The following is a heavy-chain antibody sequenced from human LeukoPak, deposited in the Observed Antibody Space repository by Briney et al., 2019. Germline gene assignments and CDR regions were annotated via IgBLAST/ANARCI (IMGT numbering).Heavy chain of an antibody. J-gene: IGHJ5*02. Sequence: SQTLSHTCTVSGGSISSGSYYWSWIRQPAGKGLEWIGRIYTSGSTNYNPSLKSRVTISVDTSKNQFSLKLSSVTAADTAVYYCARDYPSYDFWSGYYPNWFDPWGQGALVTVSS. CDR1: GGSISSGSYY. CDR3: ARDYPSYDFWSGYYPNWFDP. D-gene: IGHD3-3*01. V-gene: IGHV4-61*02. CDR2: IYTSGST.